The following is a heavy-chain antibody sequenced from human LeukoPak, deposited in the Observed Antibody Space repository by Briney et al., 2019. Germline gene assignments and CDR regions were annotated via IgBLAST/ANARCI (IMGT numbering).Heavy chain of an antibody. CDR1: GGSISSYY. J-gene: IGHJ6*04. CDR3: ARDGPPDILTGTYYGMDV. D-gene: IGHD3-9*01. Sequence: SETLSLTCTVSGGSISSYYRSWIRQPPGKGLEWIGYIYYSGSTNYNPSLKRRVTISVDTSKNQFSLKLSSVTAADTAVYYCARDGPPDILTGTYYGMDVWGKGTTVTVSS. CDR2: IYYSGST. V-gene: IGHV4-59*01.